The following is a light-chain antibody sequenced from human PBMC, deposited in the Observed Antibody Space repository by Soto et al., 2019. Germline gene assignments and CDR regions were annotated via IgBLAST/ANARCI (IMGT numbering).Light chain of an antibody. CDR1: SSNIGAGYD. J-gene: IGLJ1*01. CDR2: GNS. Sequence: QSVLTQPPSVSGAPGQRVTISCTGSSSNIGAGYDVHWYQQLPGTAPKLLIYGNSNRPSGVPDRFSGTKFATSASLATTGLQTSDEADYYCHSYDSSISYVFGTGTKLTVL. CDR3: HSYDSSISYV. V-gene: IGLV1-40*01.